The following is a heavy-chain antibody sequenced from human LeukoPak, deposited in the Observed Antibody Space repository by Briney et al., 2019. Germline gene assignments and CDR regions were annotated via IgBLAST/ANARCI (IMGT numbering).Heavy chain of an antibody. V-gene: IGHV4-31*03. Sequence: SETLSLTCTVSGGSISSGGYYWSWIRQHPGKGLEWIGYIYYSGSTYYNPSLKSRVTISVDTSKNQFSLKLSSVTAADTAVYYCAREIAAEPGYYFDYWGQGTLVTVSS. CDR1: GGSISSGGYY. CDR3: AREIAAEPGYYFDY. D-gene: IGHD6-13*01. J-gene: IGHJ4*02. CDR2: IYYSGST.